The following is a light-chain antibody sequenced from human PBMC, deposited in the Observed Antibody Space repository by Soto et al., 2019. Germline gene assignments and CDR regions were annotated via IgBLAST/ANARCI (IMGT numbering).Light chain of an antibody. Sequence: AIQMTQSPSSLSASVGDRVTITCRASQDISNDLGRYQQKPGKAPKLLIYGTFTLPSGVPSRFSGSASGTDFTLTISSLQPEDSATYYCLQDYNYPWTFGQGTKVEIK. CDR2: GTF. V-gene: IGKV1-6*01. J-gene: IGKJ1*01. CDR3: LQDYNYPWT. CDR1: QDISND.